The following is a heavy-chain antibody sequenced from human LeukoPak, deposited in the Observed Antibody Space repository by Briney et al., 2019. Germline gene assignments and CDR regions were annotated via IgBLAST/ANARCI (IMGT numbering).Heavy chain of an antibody. CDR1: GGSFSGYY. CDR3: ARSAGIVVDRLAFDI. Sequence: SETLSLTCAVYGGSFSGYYWSWIRQPPGKGLEWIGEINHSGSTNYNPSLKSRVTISVDTSKNQFSLKLSSVTAADTAVYYCARSAGIVVDRLAFDIWGQGTMVTVSS. D-gene: IGHD3-22*01. CDR2: INHSGST. J-gene: IGHJ3*02. V-gene: IGHV4-34*01.